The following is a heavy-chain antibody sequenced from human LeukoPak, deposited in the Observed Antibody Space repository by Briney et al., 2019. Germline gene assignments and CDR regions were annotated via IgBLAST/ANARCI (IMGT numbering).Heavy chain of an antibody. J-gene: IGHJ4*02. Sequence: GGSLRLSCAASGFTFSSYAMSWVRQAPGKGLEWVSAISGSGGSTYYADSVKGRFTISRDNSKNTLYLQMNSLRAEDTAVYYCAKWTYYDFWSGYYGLWFDYWGQGTLVTVSS. CDR3: AKWTYYDFWSGYYGLWFDY. V-gene: IGHV3-23*01. CDR2: ISGSGGST. CDR1: GFTFSSYA. D-gene: IGHD3-3*01.